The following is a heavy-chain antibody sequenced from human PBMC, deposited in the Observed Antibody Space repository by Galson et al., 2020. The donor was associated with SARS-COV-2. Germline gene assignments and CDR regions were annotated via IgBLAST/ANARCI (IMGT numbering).Heavy chain of an antibody. J-gene: IGHJ3*02. Sequence: TGGSLRLSCAASGFTFSSYGMHWVRQAPGKGLEWVAVISYDGSNKYYADSVKGRFTISRDNSKNTLYLQMNSLRAEDTAVYYCAREDYYGSGSYGVLDIWGQGTMVTVSS. V-gene: IGHV3-30*03. CDR2: ISYDGSNK. CDR3: AREDYYGSGSYGVLDI. CDR1: GFTFSSYG. D-gene: IGHD3-10*01.